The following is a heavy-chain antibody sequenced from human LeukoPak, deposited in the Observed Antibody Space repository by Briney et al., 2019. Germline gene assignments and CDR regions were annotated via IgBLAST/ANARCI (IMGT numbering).Heavy chain of an antibody. D-gene: IGHD2-15*01. CDR2: INHSGST. Sequence: SETLSLTCAVYGGSFSGYYWGWIRQPPGKGLEWIGEINHSGSTNYNPSLKSRVTISVDTSKNQFSLKLSSVTAADTAVYYCARGRSGKTLYCSGGSCYSLYFDYWGQGTLVTVSS. CDR3: ARGRSGKTLYCSGGSCYSLYFDY. V-gene: IGHV4-34*01. CDR1: GGSFSGYY. J-gene: IGHJ4*02.